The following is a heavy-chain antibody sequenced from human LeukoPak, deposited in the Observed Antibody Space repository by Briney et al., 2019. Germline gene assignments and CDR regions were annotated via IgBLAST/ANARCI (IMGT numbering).Heavy chain of an antibody. V-gene: IGHV4-61*02. D-gene: IGHD1-26*01. J-gene: IGHJ4*01. CDR2: IYTSGIT. CDR3: ARSNSGSYRELDY. Sequence: SQTLSLTCTVSGGSINSGSYFWSWIRQPAGKGLEWIGRIYTSGITNYNSSLMSRATISIDTSKNQFSLKLSSVTAADTAVYYCARSNSGSYRELDYWGQEPWSPSPQ. CDR1: GGSINSGSYF.